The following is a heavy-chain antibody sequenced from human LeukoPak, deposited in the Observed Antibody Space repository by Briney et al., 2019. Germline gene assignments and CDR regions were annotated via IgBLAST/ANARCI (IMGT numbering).Heavy chain of an antibody. D-gene: IGHD4-23*01. V-gene: IGHV1-24*01. CDR1: GYTLTELS. J-gene: IGHJ4*02. CDR2: FDPEDGET. CDR3: ATVETDDYGGNYGHY. Sequence: ASVKVSCKVSGYTLTELSMHWARQAPGKGLEWMGGFDPEDGETIYAQKFQGRVTMTEDTSTDTAYMELSSLRSEDTAVYYCATVETDDYGGNYGHYWGQGTLVTVSS.